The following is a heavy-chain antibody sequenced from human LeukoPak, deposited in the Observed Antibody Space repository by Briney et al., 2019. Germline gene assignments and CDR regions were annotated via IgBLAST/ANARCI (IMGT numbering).Heavy chain of an antibody. CDR1: GYTFTSYD. CDR2: MNPNSGNT. J-gene: IGHJ4*02. V-gene: IGHV1-8*02. CDR3: ARWEDDYGDYSDY. D-gene: IGHD4-17*01. Sequence: AASVKVSCKASGYTFTSYDINWVRQATGQGLEWMGWMNPNSGNTGYAQKFQGRVTMTRNTSISTAYMELSSLRSEDTAVYYCARWEDDYGDYSDYWGQGTLVTVSS.